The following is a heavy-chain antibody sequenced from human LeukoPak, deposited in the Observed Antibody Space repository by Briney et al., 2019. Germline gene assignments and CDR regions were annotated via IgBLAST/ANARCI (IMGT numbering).Heavy chain of an antibody. CDR2: ISHYSTST. Sequence: GGSLRLSCAASGFIFSISDMNWVRQAPGKGLEWISYISHYSTSTYYADSVTGRFTISRDNSKNTLYLQMNSLRAEDTAVYYCARGVYGGTHYYYYYMDVWGKGTTVTISS. CDR1: GFIFSISD. V-gene: IGHV3-48*01. D-gene: IGHD4-23*01. J-gene: IGHJ6*03. CDR3: ARGVYGGTHYYYYYMDV.